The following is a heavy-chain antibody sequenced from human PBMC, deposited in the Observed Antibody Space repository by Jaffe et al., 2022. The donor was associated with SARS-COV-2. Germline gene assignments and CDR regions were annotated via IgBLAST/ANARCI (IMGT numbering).Heavy chain of an antibody. CDR1: GFTSSHYW. CDR3: VALPGGRDI. Sequence: EVQLVESGGGLVQPGGSLRLSCAASGFTSSHYWMSWVRQAPGKGLMWVSRINGDGSITDYADSVKGRFSISRDDAKNTLFLQMDSLRLEDTAVYYCVALPGGRDIWGQGTMVTVSS. V-gene: IGHV3-74*01. CDR2: INGDGSIT. D-gene: IGHD2-2*01. J-gene: IGHJ3*02.